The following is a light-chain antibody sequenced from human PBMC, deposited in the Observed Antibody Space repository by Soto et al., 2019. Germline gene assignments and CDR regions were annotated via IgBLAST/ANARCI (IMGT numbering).Light chain of an antibody. Sequence: EIVLTQSPGTLSLSPGERATLSCRASQSVSSSFVAWSQQKPGQAPRLLIYGASTRATGIPARFSGSGSGTEFTLTISSLQSEDFAVYYCQQYNNWPPELTFGGGTKVDIK. V-gene: IGKV3-15*01. CDR1: QSVSSS. J-gene: IGKJ4*01. CDR2: GAS. CDR3: QQYNNWPPELT.